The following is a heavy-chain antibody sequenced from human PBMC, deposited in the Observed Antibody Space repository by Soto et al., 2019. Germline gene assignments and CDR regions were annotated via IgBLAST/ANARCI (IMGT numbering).Heavy chain of an antibody. CDR2: IYYSGST. CDR3: AREPARYYYYYMDV. D-gene: IGHD2-2*01. J-gene: IGHJ6*03. CDR1: GGSVSSGSYY. V-gene: IGHV4-61*01. Sequence: SETLSLTCTVSGGSVSSGSYYWSWIRQPPGKGLEWIGYIYYSGSTNYNPSLKSRVTISVDTSKNQFSLKLSSVTAADTAVYYCAREPARYYYYYMDVWGKGTTVTVSS.